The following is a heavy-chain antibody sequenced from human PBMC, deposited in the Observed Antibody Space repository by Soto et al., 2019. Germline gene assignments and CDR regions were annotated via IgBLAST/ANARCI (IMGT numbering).Heavy chain of an antibody. Sequence: PGGSLRLSCGASGFTFNSHGMHWVRQAPGKGLEWVSTISGSDGKTFYADSVKGRFSISRDTSQSTLYLQMNSLRADDTAMYYCARWSYLDYWGQGTRVTVSS. CDR1: GFTFNSHG. V-gene: IGHV3-23*01. CDR3: ARWSYLDY. J-gene: IGHJ4*02. CDR2: ISGSDGKT. D-gene: IGHD3-3*01.